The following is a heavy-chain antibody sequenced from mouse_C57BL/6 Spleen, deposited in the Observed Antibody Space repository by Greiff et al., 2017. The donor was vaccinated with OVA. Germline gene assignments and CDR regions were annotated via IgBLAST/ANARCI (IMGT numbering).Heavy chain of an antibody. CDR1: GYTFTDYY. CDR3: ARANRYYFDY. Sequence: VKLQESGAELVRPGASVKLSCKASGYTFTDYYINWVKQRPGQGLEWIARIYPGSGNTYYNEKFKGKATLTAEKSSSTAYMQLSSLTSEDSAVYFCARANRYYFDYWGQGTTLTVSS. D-gene: IGHD4-1*01. CDR2: IYPGSGNT. V-gene: IGHV1-76*01. J-gene: IGHJ2*01.